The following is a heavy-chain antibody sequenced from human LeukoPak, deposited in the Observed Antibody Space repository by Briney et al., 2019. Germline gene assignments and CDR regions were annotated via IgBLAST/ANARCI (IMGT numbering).Heavy chain of an antibody. CDR3: TTDESRFMITFGGVIDPFDY. Sequence: GGSLRLSCAASGFTFRSYWMHWVRQAPGKGLEWVSAIYSGVTTYYADSVKGRFTISRDNTKNTLYLQMNSLRAEDTAVYYCTTDESRFMITFGGVIDPFDYWGQGTLVTVSS. D-gene: IGHD3-16*02. J-gene: IGHJ4*02. CDR2: IYSGVTT. V-gene: IGHV3-53*01. CDR1: GFTFRSYW.